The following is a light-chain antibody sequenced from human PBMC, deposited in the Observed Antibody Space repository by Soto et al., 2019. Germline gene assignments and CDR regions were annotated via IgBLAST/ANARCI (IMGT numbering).Light chain of an antibody. CDR1: QSLLHSNGYNY. V-gene: IGKV2-28*01. CDR3: MQALQSPIT. CDR2: LGS. J-gene: IGKJ5*01. Sequence: DIVMTQSPLSLPVTPGEPASISCRSSQSLLHSNGYNYLDWYLQKPGQSPQLLIYLGSNRASGVPDRFSGSGSGXDXTLKISRVEPEDVGVYYCMQALQSPITFGQGTRLEIK.